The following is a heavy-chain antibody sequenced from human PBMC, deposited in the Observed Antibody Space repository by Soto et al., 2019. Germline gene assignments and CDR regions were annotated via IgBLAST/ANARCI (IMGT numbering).Heavy chain of an antibody. V-gene: IGHV4-61*01. J-gene: IGHJ3*01. D-gene: IGHD6-13*01. CDR1: GDSVISATYY. CDR3: ARVLPGIAAAYDAFDV. Sequence: SETLSLTCTVSGDSVISATYYWSWIRQPPGKGLEWIGYIYYDGGTTYNSSLKSRVTISTDTSKKQLSLKLTSATPADTAVYYCARVLPGIAAAYDAFDVWGQGTLVTVSS. CDR2: IYYDGGT.